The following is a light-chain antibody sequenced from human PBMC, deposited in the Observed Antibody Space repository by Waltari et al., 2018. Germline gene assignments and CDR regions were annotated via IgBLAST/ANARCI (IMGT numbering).Light chain of an antibody. CDR3: QQYVNWLGT. J-gene: IGKJ1*01. Sequence: EIVMTQSPATLSVFPVESATLSCRHSQSIRSNLAWYQHKPRQTHSHLIYGASTTATGIPARFSGGGSGAEFTLYISSQESEDFAVYCCQQYVNWLGTFGQGTKVELK. CDR2: GAS. V-gene: IGKV3-15*01. CDR1: QSIRSN.